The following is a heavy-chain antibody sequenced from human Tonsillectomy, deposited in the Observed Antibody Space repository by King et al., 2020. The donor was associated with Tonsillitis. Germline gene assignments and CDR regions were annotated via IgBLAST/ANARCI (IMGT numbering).Heavy chain of an antibody. J-gene: IGHJ4*02. CDR1: GFTFSTSW. D-gene: IGHD6-19*01. Sequence: VQLVESGGGLVQPGGSLRLSCAASGFTFSTSWMSGVRQAPGKGLEGGANIKQDGSEKYYVDSVKGRFTISRENAKNSLYLKRSSLRVEDTAVYYCAIDPTVAGKVDSWGQGTLVTVSS. CDR3: AIDPTVAGKVDS. V-gene: IGHV3-7*03. CDR2: IKQDGSEK.